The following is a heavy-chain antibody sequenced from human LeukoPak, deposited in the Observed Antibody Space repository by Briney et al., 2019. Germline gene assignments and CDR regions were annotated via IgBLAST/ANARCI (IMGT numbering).Heavy chain of an antibody. CDR1: GYTFTSYG. J-gene: IGHJ4*02. CDR2: ISAYNGNT. V-gene: IGHV1-18*01. CDR3: ARGRVTYYYDSSGYYYLDY. Sequence: SVKVSCKASGYTFTSYGISWVRQAPGQGLEWMGWISAYNGNTNYAQKLQGRVTMTTDTSTSTAYMELRSLRSDDTAVYYCARGRVTYYYDSSGYYYLDYWGQGTLVTVSS. D-gene: IGHD3-22*01.